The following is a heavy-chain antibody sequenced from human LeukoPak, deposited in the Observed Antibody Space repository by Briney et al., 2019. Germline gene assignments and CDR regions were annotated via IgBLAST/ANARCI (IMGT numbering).Heavy chain of an antibody. J-gene: IGHJ6*02. Sequence: ASVKVSCKASGYTFTGYYLHWVRQAPGQGLEWMGWLNPNSGDTNYGQKFKGRVTMTRDTSINTDYMELTRLRSDDTAVYYCAKVGDFHGLDVWGQGTTVTVSS. V-gene: IGHV1-2*02. CDR3: AKVGDFHGLDV. CDR1: GYTFTGYY. D-gene: IGHD3-10*01. CDR2: LNPNSGDT.